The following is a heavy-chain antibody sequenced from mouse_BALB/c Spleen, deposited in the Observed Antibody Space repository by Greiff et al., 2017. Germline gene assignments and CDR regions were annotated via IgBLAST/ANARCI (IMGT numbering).Heavy chain of an antibody. CDR2: IDPANGNT. Sequence: ESGAELVKPGASVKLSCTASGFNIKDTYMHWVKQRPEQGLEWIGRIDPANGNTKYDPKFQGKATITADTSSNTAYLQLSSLTSEDTAVYYCARSGGYGNLWYFDVWGAGTTVTVSS. V-gene: IGHV14-3*02. CDR1: GFNIKDTY. D-gene: IGHD2-1*01. J-gene: IGHJ1*01. CDR3: ARSGGYGNLWYFDV.